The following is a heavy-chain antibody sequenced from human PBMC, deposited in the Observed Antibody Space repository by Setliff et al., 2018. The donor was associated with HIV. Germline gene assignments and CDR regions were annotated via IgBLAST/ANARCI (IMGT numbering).Heavy chain of an antibody. CDR1: GFTFSNYA. J-gene: IGHJ4*02. D-gene: IGHD2-15*01. V-gene: IGHV3-33*01. CDR2: IWYDGSDQ. Sequence: GGSLRLSCVASGFTFSNYAMHWVRQAPGKGLEWVALIWYDGSDQYYADSVKGRFTISRDSSKNTLYLQMNSLRAEDTAVYYCASARIPTGGVSTSLDFWGLGTLVTVSS. CDR3: ASARIPTGGVSTSLDF.